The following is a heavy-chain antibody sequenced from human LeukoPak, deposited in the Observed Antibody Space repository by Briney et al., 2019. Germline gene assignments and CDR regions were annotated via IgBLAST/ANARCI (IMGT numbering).Heavy chain of an antibody. J-gene: IGHJ4*02. Sequence: GGSLRLSCVAFGFNFRTYWMSWVRQVPGKGLEWVAHINQDGSEKYYVDSVKGRFTISRDNAENSLYLQMNSLKAEDTAVYYCATSRVFDYWGQGALVIVSS. CDR2: INQDGSEK. CDR3: ATSRVFDY. CDR1: GFNFRTYW. V-gene: IGHV3-7*01.